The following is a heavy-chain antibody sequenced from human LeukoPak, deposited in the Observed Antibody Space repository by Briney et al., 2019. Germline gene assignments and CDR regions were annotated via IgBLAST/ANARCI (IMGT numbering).Heavy chain of an antibody. J-gene: IGHJ5*01. CDR2: IKNRAEGETT. Sequence: GGSLRLSCAASGFTFTNAWMTWVRQAPGKGLEWVGRIKNRAEGETTDYAAPVEGRFTISRDDSRNTLFLQMNSLKTEDTAVYYCTTDWFDYWGQGTLVAVSS. V-gene: IGHV3-15*01. CDR1: GFTFTNAW. CDR3: TTDWFDY.